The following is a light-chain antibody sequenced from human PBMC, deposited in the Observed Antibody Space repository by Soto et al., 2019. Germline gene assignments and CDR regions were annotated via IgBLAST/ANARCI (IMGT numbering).Light chain of an antibody. V-gene: IGKV3-11*01. J-gene: IGKJ2*02. CDR3: QHRNSWPGT. Sequence: PGERATLSCRASQSVRTYLAWYQQRPGQAPRLLIYDAFNRATGIPARFSGSGSGTDFTLTISSLEPEDFAVYYCQHRNSWPGTFGQGTNLEIK. CDR2: DAF. CDR1: QSVRTY.